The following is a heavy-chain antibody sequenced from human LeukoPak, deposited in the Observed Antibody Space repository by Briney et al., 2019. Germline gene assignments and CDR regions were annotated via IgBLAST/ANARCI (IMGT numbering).Heavy chain of an antibody. CDR3: AKEVYYYDSSGYLDS. V-gene: IGHV3-9*01. J-gene: IGHJ5*01. Sequence: PGGSLRLSCAASGFTFDVYAMHWVRQAPGKGLEWVSGFSWNSGSIGYADSVKGRFTISRENAKNSLYLQMNSMRAEDTALYYCAKEVYYYDSSGYLDSWGQGNLVTVSS. D-gene: IGHD3-22*01. CDR2: FSWNSGSI. CDR1: GFTFDVYA.